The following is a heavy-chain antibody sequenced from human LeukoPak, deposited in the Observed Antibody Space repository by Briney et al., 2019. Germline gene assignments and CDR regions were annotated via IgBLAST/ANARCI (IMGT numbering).Heavy chain of an antibody. CDR2: ISSSGSTI. J-gene: IGHJ6*02. CDR1: GVTFSSHG. V-gene: IGHV3-48*04. CDR3: ARAPYGMDV. Sequence: GGSLRLSCAASGVTFSSHGMHWVRQAPGKGLEWVSYISSSGSTIYYADSVKGRFTISRDNAKNSLYLQMNSLRAEDTAVYYCARAPYGMDVWGQGTTVTVSS.